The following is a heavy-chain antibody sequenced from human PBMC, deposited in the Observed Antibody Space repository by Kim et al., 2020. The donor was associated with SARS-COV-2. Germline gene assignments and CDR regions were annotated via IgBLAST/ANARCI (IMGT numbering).Heavy chain of an antibody. Sequence: NHNPSLKRRVTMSVDTAQNQSSLRLNSVTAADTAVYYCARLGVRLYYYMDVWGKGTTVTVSS. J-gene: IGHJ6*03. CDR3: ARLGVRLYYYMDV. V-gene: IGHV4-59*08. D-gene: IGHD3-10*01.